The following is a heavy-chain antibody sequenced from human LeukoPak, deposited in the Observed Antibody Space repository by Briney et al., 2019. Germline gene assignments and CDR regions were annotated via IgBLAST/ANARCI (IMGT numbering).Heavy chain of an antibody. D-gene: IGHD6-13*01. CDR1: GGSISSSNW. CDR2: IYHSGST. V-gene: IGHV4-4*02. Sequence: SETLSLTCAVSGGSISSSNWWSWVRQPPGKGLEWIGEIYHSGSTNYNPSLKSRVIISVDKSKNQFSLKLSSVTAADTAVYYCARDSPRIAAAGNYYYYGMDVWGQGTTVTVSS. CDR3: ARDSPRIAAAGNYYYYGMDV. J-gene: IGHJ6*02.